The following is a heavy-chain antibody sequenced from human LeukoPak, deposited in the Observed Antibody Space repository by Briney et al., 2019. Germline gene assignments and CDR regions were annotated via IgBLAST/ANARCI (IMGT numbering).Heavy chain of an antibody. CDR3: AKDFISSGYYPRVAFDI. CDR1: GFTFSNAW. CDR2: IKSKTDGGTT. J-gene: IGHJ3*02. Sequence: GGSLRLSCAASGFTFSNAWMSWVRQAPGKGLEWVGRIKSKTDGGTTDYAAPVKGRFTISRDNSKNTLYLQMNSLRAEDTAVYYCAKDFISSGYYPRVAFDIWGQGTMVTVSS. V-gene: IGHV3-15*01. D-gene: IGHD3-22*01.